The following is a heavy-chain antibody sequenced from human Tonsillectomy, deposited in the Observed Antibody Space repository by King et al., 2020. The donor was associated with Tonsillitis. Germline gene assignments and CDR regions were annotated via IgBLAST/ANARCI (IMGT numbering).Heavy chain of an antibody. D-gene: IGHD5-12*01. CDR3: ARAPYSGYDYGYFVY. CDR2: ISYDGSNK. Sequence: QVQLVESGGGVVQPGRSLRLSCAASGFTFNYYAMHWVRQAPGKGLEWVAVISYDGSNKDYADSVKGRFTLSRDNSKNTVYLQMNSLRAEDTALYYCARAPYSGYDYGYFVYWGLGTLVTVSS. CDR1: GFTFNYYA. J-gene: IGHJ4*02. V-gene: IGHV3-30*01.